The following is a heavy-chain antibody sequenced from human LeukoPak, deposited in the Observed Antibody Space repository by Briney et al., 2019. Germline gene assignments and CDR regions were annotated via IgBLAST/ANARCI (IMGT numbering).Heavy chain of an antibody. CDR1: GGSISSHY. CDR3: AGLSKGYCSSTSCYP. CDR2: IHYSGST. J-gene: IGHJ5*02. V-gene: IGHV4-59*11. D-gene: IGHD2-2*01. Sequence: SETLSLTCTVSGGSISSHYWSWIRQPPGKGLEWIGYIHYSGSTNSNPSLKSRVTISVDTSKDQFSLKLSSVTAADTAVYYGAGLSKGYCSSTSCYPWGQGTLVTVS.